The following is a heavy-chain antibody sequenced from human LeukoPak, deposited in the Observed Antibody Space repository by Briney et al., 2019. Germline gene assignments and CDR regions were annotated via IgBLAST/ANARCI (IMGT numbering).Heavy chain of an antibody. Sequence: GGSLRLSCAASGFTFSSYGMHWVRQAPGKGLEWVAFIRYDGSNKYYADSVKGRFTISRDNAKNSLYLQMNSLRAEDTAVYYCARVDYGGKGWSSPIDYWGQGTLVTVSS. CDR2: IRYDGSNK. D-gene: IGHD4-23*01. CDR3: ARVDYGGKGWSSPIDY. CDR1: GFTFSSYG. V-gene: IGHV3-30*02. J-gene: IGHJ4*02.